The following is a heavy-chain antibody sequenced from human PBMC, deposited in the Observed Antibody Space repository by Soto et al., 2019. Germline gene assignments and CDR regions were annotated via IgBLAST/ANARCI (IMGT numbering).Heavy chain of an antibody. Sequence: GASVKVSCKASGYTFTSYAMHWVRQAPGQRLEWMGWINAGNGNTKYSQKFQGRVTITRDTSASTAYMELSSLRSEDTAVYYCARGSGGSCYYYYGMDVWGQGTTVTV. V-gene: IGHV1-3*01. CDR3: ARGSGGSCYYYYGMDV. D-gene: IGHD2-15*01. CDR1: GYTFTSYA. J-gene: IGHJ6*02. CDR2: INAGNGNT.